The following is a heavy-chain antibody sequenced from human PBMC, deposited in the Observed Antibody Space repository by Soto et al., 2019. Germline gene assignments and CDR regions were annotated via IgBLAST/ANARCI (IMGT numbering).Heavy chain of an antibody. Sequence: ASVKVSCKASGYTLTNFGIIWVRQAPGQGLEWMGWISAYNGNTNYAQNFQGRVTMTTDTSTSTAYMELRSLRSDDTAVYYCARRAGGSYQPRHFDNWGQGTLVTVSS. D-gene: IGHD1-26*01. V-gene: IGHV1-18*01. J-gene: IGHJ4*02. CDR2: ISAYNGNT. CDR3: ARRAGGSYQPRHFDN. CDR1: GYTLTNFG.